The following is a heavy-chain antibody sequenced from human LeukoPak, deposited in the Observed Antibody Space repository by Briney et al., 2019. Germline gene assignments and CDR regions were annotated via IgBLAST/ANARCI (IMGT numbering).Heavy chain of an antibody. D-gene: IGHD6-19*01. Sequence: GGSLRLSCAASGFTFSSYAMSWLRQAPGKGLEWVSAISGSGGSTYYADSVKGRFTISRDNSKNTLYLQMNSLGAEDTAVYYCAKAGAVAGTDWFDPWGQGTLVTVSS. V-gene: IGHV3-23*01. CDR1: GFTFSSYA. J-gene: IGHJ5*02. CDR2: ISGSGGST. CDR3: AKAGAVAGTDWFDP.